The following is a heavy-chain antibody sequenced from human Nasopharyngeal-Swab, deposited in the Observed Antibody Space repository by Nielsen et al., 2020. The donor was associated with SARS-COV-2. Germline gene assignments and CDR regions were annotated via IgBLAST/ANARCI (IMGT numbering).Heavy chain of an antibody. V-gene: IGHV3-7*01. CDR2: IKEDGSEK. CDR3: ARVPYNWNYNRTQLKYYFDY. D-gene: IGHD1-7*01. Sequence: WIRQPPGKGLEGVAKIKEDGSEKFYVDSVKGRFTISRDNAKNTLYLQMNSLRAEDTAVYYCARVPYNWNYNRTQLKYYFDYWGQGTLVTVSS. J-gene: IGHJ4*02.